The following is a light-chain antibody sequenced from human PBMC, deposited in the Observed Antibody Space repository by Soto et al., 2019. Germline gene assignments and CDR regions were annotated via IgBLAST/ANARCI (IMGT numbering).Light chain of an antibody. CDR3: QQYNKWPIT. V-gene: IGKV3-20*01. CDR1: QSVSSSY. CDR2: GAS. Sequence: EIVLTQSPGTLSLSPWERVTLSCRASQSVSSSYLAWYQQKPGQAPRLLTYGASIRATGIPDRFSGSGSGTDFTLTISRLEPEDFGVYYCQQYNKWPITFGQGTRLEIK. J-gene: IGKJ5*01.